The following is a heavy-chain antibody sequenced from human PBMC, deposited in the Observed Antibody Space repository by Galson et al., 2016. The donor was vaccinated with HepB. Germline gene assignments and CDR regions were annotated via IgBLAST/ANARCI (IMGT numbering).Heavy chain of an antibody. CDR2: ITTTGTYS. CDR3: ARVGEYSGSYSDY. D-gene: IGHD1-26*01. J-gene: IGHJ4*02. Sequence: SLRLSCAASGFTFGDYYMIWIRQVPGKGLEWVSYITTTGTYSKYADSVKGRFTISRDNAKKSLFLQMSSLRAEDTAVYYCARVGEYSGSYSDYWGQGTLVTVSS. V-gene: IGHV3-11*06. CDR1: GFTFGDYY.